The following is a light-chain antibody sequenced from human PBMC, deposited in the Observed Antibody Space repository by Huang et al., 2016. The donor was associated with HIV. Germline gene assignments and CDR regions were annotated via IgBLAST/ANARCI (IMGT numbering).Light chain of an antibody. J-gene: IGKJ3*01. CDR3: QQNDNLLT. Sequence: DIQMTQSPSSLSASVGDRVTITCQASQDISNYLNGYQQNPGKAPKLLLYDASNLETWVPSRFSGSGSGTDFTFTISSLQPEDIATYYCQQNDNLLTFGPGTKVDIK. CDR2: DAS. CDR1: QDISNY. V-gene: IGKV1-33*01.